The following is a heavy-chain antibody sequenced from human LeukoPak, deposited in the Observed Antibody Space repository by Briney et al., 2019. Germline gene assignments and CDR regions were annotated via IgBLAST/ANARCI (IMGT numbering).Heavy chain of an antibody. Sequence: PGGSLRLSCAASGFTFSSYGMHWVRQAPGKGLEWVAVISYDGSDKYYADSVKGRFTISRDNSKDTLYLQMNSLRAEDTAVYYCAKDFWSGYSSGYYYYYYMDVWGKGTTVTVSS. V-gene: IGHV3-30*18. CDR1: GFTFSSYG. CDR2: ISYDGSDK. J-gene: IGHJ6*03. CDR3: AKDFWSGYSSGYYYYYYMDV. D-gene: IGHD3-3*01.